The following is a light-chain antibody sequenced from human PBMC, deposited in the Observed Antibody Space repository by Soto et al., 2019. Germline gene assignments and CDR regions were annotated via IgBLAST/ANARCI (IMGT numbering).Light chain of an antibody. CDR3: QQFNNYPIT. Sequence: DIQLTQSPSFLSASVGDRVTITCRASQGISSYLAWYQQKPGEAPKLLISAASTLQSGVPPRFSGSGSGTEFTLTISSLQPEDFATYYCQQFNNYPITFGQGTRLEIK. V-gene: IGKV1-9*01. CDR2: AAS. J-gene: IGKJ5*01. CDR1: QGISSY.